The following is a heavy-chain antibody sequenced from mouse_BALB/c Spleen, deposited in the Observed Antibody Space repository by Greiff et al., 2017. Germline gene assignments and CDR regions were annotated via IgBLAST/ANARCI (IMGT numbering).Heavy chain of an antibody. CDR1: GYAFTSYN. J-gene: IGHJ2*01. Sequence: EVQLQQSGPELVKPGASVKVSCKASGYAFTSYNMYWVKQSHGKSLEWIGYIDPYNGGTSYNQKFKGKATLTVDKSSSTAYMHLNSLTSEDSAVYYCARSLYYYGSSHFDYWGQGTTRTVSS. V-gene: IGHV1S135*01. CDR2: IDPYNGGT. D-gene: IGHD1-1*01. CDR3: ARSLYYYGSSHFDY.